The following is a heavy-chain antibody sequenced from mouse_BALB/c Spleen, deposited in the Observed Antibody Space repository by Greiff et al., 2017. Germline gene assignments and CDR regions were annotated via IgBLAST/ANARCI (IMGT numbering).Heavy chain of an antibody. CDR3: ARESPYYYGSRYYAMDY. CDR2: SRNKANDYTT. J-gene: IGHJ4*01. CDR1: GFTFSDFY. V-gene: IGHV7-1*02. Sequence: DVKLVESGGGLVQPGGSLRLSCATSGFTFSDFYMEWVRQPPGKRLEWIAASRNKANDYTTEYSASVKGRFIVSRDTSQSILYLQMNALRAEDTAIYYCARESPYYYGSRYYAMDYWGQGTSVTVSS. D-gene: IGHD1-1*01.